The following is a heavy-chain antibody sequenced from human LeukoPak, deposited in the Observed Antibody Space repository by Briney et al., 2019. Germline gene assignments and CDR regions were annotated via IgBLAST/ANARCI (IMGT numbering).Heavy chain of an antibody. D-gene: IGHD3-9*01. CDR1: GYTFTGYY. CDR3: AREVWLDDY. Sequence: ASVKVSCKASGYTFTGYYMHWVRQAPGQGLEWMGWINPNSGGANYAQKFQGRVTMTRDTSISTAYMELSGLRSDDTAVYYCAREVWLDDYWGQGTLVTVSS. J-gene: IGHJ4*02. V-gene: IGHV1-2*02. CDR2: INPNSGGA.